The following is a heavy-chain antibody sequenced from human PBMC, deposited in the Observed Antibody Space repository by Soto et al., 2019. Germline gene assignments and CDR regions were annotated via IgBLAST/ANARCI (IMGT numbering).Heavy chain of an antibody. V-gene: IGHV1-18*01. CDR1: GYIFTTYD. CDR2: ISAFNGNT. J-gene: IGHJ6*03. Sequence: QVQLVQSGAEVKKPGASVKVSCKASGYIFTTYDISWVRQAPGQGLEWMGWISAFNGNTNYAQKLQGRVTMTTDTSTSTAYMELRSLRSDDTAVYYCARAVSHFYHYYYMDVWGKGTTVTVSS. D-gene: IGHD2-8*01. CDR3: ARAVSHFYHYYYMDV.